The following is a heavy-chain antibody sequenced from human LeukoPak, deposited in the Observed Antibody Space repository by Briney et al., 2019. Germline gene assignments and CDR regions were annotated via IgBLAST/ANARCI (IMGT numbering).Heavy chain of an antibody. CDR3: ARCLYGSGIDS. Sequence: SETLSLTCTVSGGSISSYYWSWIRQPPGKGLEWIGYIYYSGSTNYNPSLKSRVTISVDTSKNQFSLKLSSVTAADTAVYYCARCLYGSGIDSWGQGTLVTVSS. V-gene: IGHV4-59*08. CDR1: GGSISSYY. CDR2: IYYSGST. D-gene: IGHD3-10*01. J-gene: IGHJ4*02.